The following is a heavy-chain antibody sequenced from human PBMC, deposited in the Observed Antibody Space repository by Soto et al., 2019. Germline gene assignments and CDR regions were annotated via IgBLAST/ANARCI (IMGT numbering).Heavy chain of an antibody. CDR1: GFIVSSRY. J-gene: IGHJ4*02. V-gene: IGHV3-53*01. Sequence: GGSLRLSCAASGFIVSSRYMSWVRQAPGKGLEWVSVIYDDGRTDYTDSVKGRFIISRDNSRNTLYLQMNSLRAEDTAVHYCASGGRYSRGCTDYWGRATQVTVSS. CDR3: ASGGRYSRGCTDY. CDR2: IYDDGRT. D-gene: IGHD6-19*01.